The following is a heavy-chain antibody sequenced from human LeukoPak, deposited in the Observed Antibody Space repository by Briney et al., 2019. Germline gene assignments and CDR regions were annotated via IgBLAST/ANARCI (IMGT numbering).Heavy chain of an antibody. CDR1: GFTFSSYA. CDR3: ARTSVEGYCSSTSCYSAEYFQH. V-gene: IGHV3-30*14. J-gene: IGHJ1*01. Sequence: PGRSLRLSCAASGFTFSSYAMHWVCQAPGKGLEWVAVISYDGSNKYYADSVKGRFTISRDNSKNTLYLQMGSLRAEDMAVYYCARTSVEGYCSSTSCYSAEYFQHWGQGTLVTVSS. CDR2: ISYDGSNK. D-gene: IGHD2-2*01.